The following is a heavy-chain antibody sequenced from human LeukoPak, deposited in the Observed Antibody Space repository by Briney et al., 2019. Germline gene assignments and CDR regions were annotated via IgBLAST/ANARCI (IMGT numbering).Heavy chain of an antibody. V-gene: IGHV4-4*07. CDR1: GGSIRSYY. D-gene: IGHD6-13*01. Sequence: SETLSLTCTVSGGSIRSYYWSWIRQPAGKGLEWIGHIFDSVSTNYNPSLNSRVTMSADTSKNQFSLKLSSVTAADTAVYYCATRYISTWVMDVWGQGTTVTVSS. CDR2: IFDSVST. CDR3: ATRYISTWVMDV. J-gene: IGHJ6*02.